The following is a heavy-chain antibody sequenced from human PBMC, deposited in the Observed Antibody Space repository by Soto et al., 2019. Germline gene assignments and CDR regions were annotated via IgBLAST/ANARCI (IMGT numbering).Heavy chain of an antibody. CDR2: IYHSGST. CDR3: ARAYPQNCSGGSCYSGSVFDP. J-gene: IGHJ5*02. Sequence: PSETLSLTCAVSSGSISSSNWWSWVRQPPGKGLEWIGEIYHSGSTNYNPSLKSRVTISVDKSKNQFSLKLSSVTAADTAVYYCARAYPQNCSGGSCYSGSVFDPWGQGTLVTVSS. D-gene: IGHD2-15*01. CDR1: SGSISSSNW. V-gene: IGHV4-4*02.